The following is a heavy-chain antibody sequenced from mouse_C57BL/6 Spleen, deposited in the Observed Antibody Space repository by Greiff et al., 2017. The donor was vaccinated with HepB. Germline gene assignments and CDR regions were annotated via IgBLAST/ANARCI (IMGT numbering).Heavy chain of an antibody. J-gene: IGHJ2*01. Sequence: EVMLVESGEGLVKPGGSLKLSCAASGFTFSSYAMSWVRQTPEKRLEWVAYISSGGDYIYYADTVKGRFTISRDNARNTLYLQMSSLKSEDTAMYYCTRVGLRRVSYYFDYWGQGTTLTVSS. CDR3: TRVGLRRVSYYFDY. V-gene: IGHV5-9-1*02. CDR1: GFTFSSYA. CDR2: ISSGGDYI. D-gene: IGHD2-4*01.